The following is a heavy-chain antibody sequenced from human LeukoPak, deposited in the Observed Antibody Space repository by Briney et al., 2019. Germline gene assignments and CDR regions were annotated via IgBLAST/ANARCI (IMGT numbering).Heavy chain of an antibody. CDR3: ARRSSSSGWRGYYYYYYGMDV. J-gene: IGHJ6*02. D-gene: IGHD6-19*01. V-gene: IGHV4-59*08. CDR1: GGSISRYY. CDR2: IYYSGST. Sequence: SETLSLTCTGSGGSISRYYWSWIRQPPGKGLEWIGYIYYSGSTNYNPSLKSRVTISVDTSKNQFSMKLSSVTAADTAVYYCARRSSSSGWRGYYYYYYGMDVWGQGTTVTVSS.